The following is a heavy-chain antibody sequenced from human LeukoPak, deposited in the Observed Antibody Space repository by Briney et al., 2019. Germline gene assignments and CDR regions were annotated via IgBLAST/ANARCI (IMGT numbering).Heavy chain of an antibody. Sequence: SETLSLTCTVSGDSISSYYWSWIRQPPGKGLEWIGYIYYSGSTNYNPSLKSRVTISVDTSKNQFSLKLSSVTAADTAVYYCARGGPTVTNWFDPWGQGTLVTVSS. CDR2: IYYSGST. V-gene: IGHV4-59*08. J-gene: IGHJ5*02. D-gene: IGHD4-17*01. CDR1: GDSISSYY. CDR3: ARGGPTVTNWFDP.